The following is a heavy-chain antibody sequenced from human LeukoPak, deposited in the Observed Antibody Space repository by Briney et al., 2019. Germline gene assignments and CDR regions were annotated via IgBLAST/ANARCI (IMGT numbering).Heavy chain of an antibody. V-gene: IGHV1-2*02. CDR3: ARKATGQYGMDV. Sequence: ASVKVSCKASGYIFTAYFIHWVRQAPGQGLEWMGWINPNSGDTNYAQKFQGRVTLTGDTSINTVYMELSRLRFDDTAVYYCARKATGQYGMDVWGQGTTVTVSS. D-gene: IGHD6-13*01. CDR2: INPNSGDT. J-gene: IGHJ6*02. CDR1: GYIFTAYF.